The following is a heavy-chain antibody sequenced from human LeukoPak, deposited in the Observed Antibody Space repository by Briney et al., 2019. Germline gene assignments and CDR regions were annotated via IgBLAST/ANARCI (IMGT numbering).Heavy chain of an antibody. J-gene: IGHJ6*03. CDR3: ARLAGDSSGYYGTNYYYYMDV. V-gene: IGHV4-39*01. CDR2: IYYSGST. D-gene: IGHD3-22*01. CDR1: GGSISSSSYY. Sequence: SETLSLTCTVSGGSISSSSYYWGWIRQPPGKGLEWIGSIYYSGSTYYNPSLKSRVTISVDTSKNQFSLKLSSVTAADTAVYYCARLAGDSSGYYGTNYYYYMDVWGKGTTVTVSS.